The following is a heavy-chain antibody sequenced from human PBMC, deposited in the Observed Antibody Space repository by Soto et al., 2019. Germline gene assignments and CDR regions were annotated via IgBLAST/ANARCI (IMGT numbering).Heavy chain of an antibody. Sequence: SETLSLTCAVYGGSFSGYYWSWIRQPPGKGLEWIGEINHSGSTNYNPSLKSRVTISVDTSKNQFSLKLSSVTAADTAVYYCARTLSCSGGRCYFAAPDYWAQGTLVTVSS. V-gene: IGHV4-34*01. D-gene: IGHD2-15*01. CDR2: INHSGST. J-gene: IGHJ4*02. CDR1: GGSFSGYY. CDR3: ARTLSCSGGRCYFAAPDY.